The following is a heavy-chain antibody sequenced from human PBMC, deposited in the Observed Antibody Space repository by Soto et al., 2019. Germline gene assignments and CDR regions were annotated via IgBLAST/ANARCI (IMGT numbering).Heavy chain of an antibody. Sequence: SETLSLTCTVSGGSISSYYCSWIRQPPGKGLEWIGYIYYSGSTNYNPSLKSRVTISVDTSKNQFSLKLSSVTAADTAVYYCAIQQDCSSTSCYLGWFDPWGQGNLVTVSS. CDR3: AIQQDCSSTSCYLGWFDP. V-gene: IGHV4-59*08. CDR1: GGSISSYY. J-gene: IGHJ5*02. D-gene: IGHD2-2*01. CDR2: IYYSGST.